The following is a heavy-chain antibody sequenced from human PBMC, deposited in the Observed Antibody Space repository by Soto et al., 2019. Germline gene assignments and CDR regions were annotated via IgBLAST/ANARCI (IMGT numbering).Heavy chain of an antibody. V-gene: IGHV2-5*02. CDR3: VHKGWGDRILDY. J-gene: IGHJ4*02. CDR1: GFSLSTSGVG. CDR2: IYWDEYK. D-gene: IGHD3-16*01. Sequence: QITLKESGPALVKPTQTLTLTCTFSGFSLSTSGVGVGWIRQPPGEALAWLALIYWDEYKHFSPSLESRLTITRDTSKKQVVLTMANMDPVDTATYYWVHKGWGDRILDYWGQGTLVTVSS.